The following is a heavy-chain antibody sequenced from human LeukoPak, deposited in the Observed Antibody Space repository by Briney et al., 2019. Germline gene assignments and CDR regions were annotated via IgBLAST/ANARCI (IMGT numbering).Heavy chain of an antibody. CDR3: AKDPSYYGSTSNNDY. CDR1: GFTFSNYA. V-gene: IGHV3-23*01. CDR2: ISGSGGST. Sequence: PGGSLRLSCAASGFTFSNYAVSWVRQAPGKGLEWVSAISGSGGSTYYADSVKGRFTISRDNSKNTLYLKMNSLRAEDTAVYYCAKDPSYYGSTSNNDYWGQGTLVTVSS. D-gene: IGHD3-10*01. J-gene: IGHJ4*02.